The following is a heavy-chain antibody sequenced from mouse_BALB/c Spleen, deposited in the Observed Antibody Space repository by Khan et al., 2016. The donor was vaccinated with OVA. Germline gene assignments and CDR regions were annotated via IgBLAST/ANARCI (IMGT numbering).Heavy chain of an antibody. CDR1: GYTFTDYI. Sequence: QVQLQQSVPELVNPGASLKVSCKASGYTFTDYIIGWVKQSTRQGLEWIGDIFPGSGTPYYNEKFKDKATLTADKSSNTAYMQLSSLTSEDSAVYFCARGRYSVFACWGQGTLVTVSA. CDR3: ARGRYSVFAC. J-gene: IGHJ3*01. D-gene: IGHD1-1*01. CDR2: IFPGSGTP. V-gene: IGHV1-77*01.